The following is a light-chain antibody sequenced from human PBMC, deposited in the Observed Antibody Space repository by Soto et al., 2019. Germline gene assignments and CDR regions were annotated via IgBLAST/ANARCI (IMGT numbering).Light chain of an antibody. V-gene: IGLV2-14*01. J-gene: IGLJ2*01. Sequence: QSALTQPASVSGSPGQSITISCTGSSSDVGGRDYVSWYQQHPGKAPKVIIYEVTRWPSGVSGRFSGSKSGNTASLTISGLQPEDEADYYCSAYAGSSVLFGGGTKLTVL. CDR2: EVT. CDR1: SSDVGGRDY. CDR3: SAYAGSSVL.